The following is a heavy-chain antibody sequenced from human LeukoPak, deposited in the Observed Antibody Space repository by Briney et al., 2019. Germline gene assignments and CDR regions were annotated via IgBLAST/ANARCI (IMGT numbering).Heavy chain of an antibody. CDR1: GFTFSSYA. Sequence: GGSLRLSCAASGFTFSSYAMSWVRQAPGKGLEWVSAISGSGGSTYYADSVKGRFTISRDNSKNTLYLQMNSLRAEDTAVYYRAKSPGVDDAFDIWGQGTMVTVSS. V-gene: IGHV3-23*01. D-gene: IGHD2-21*01. CDR2: ISGSGGST. CDR3: AKSPGVDDAFDI. J-gene: IGHJ3*02.